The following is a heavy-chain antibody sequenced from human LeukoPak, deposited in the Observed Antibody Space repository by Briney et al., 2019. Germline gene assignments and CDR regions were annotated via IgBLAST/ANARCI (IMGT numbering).Heavy chain of an antibody. V-gene: IGHV3-7*01. J-gene: IGHJ6*03. Sequence: GGSLRLSCAASGISLSRYWMSWVRQAPGEGLEWVANIKQDESEKDYVDSVKGRFTISRDIAKNSLYLQMNSLRAEDTAVYYCVRESRRYQLPGLNDYYYMDVWGKGTTVTVSS. CDR1: GISLSRYW. CDR3: VRESRRYQLPGLNDYYYMDV. CDR2: IKQDESEK. D-gene: IGHD2-2*01.